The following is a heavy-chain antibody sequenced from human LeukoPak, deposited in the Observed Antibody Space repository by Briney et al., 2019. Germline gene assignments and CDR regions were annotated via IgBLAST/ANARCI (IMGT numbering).Heavy chain of an antibody. Sequence: TGGSLRLSCAASGFTFSSYSMNWVRQAPGKGLEWVSYISSSSSTIYYADSVKGRFTISRDNAKNSLYLQMNSLRAEDTAVYYCARANPLGDYVLNWFDPWGQGTLVTVSS. CDR3: ARANPLGDYVLNWFDP. J-gene: IGHJ5*02. V-gene: IGHV3-48*01. CDR1: GFTFSSYS. CDR2: ISSSSSTI. D-gene: IGHD4-17*01.